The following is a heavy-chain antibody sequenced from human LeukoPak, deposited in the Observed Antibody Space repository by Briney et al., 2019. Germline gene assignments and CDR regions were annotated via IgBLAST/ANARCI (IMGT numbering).Heavy chain of an antibody. CDR1: GYTFTSYV. D-gene: IGHD3-3*01. V-gene: IGHV1-3*03. Sequence: ASVKVSCKASGYTFTSYVIHWVRQAPGQRLEWMGCINAGNGITKYSQEFQDRVTITRDTSASTAYMELSSLGSEDMAVYYCARARYETRIWPKSRYDYYHYMDVWGKGTTVTVSS. CDR2: INAGNGIT. J-gene: IGHJ6*03. CDR3: ARARYETRIWPKSRYDYYHYMDV.